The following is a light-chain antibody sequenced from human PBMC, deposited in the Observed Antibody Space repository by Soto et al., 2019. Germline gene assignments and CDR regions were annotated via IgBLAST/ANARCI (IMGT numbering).Light chain of an antibody. CDR2: GAS. Sequence: EIVLTQSPGTLSLSPGERATLSCRASQSVSSSYLAWYQQQPGQAPRLLIYGASSRANGLPDRFSGGGSGTAFTLTISRLEPEDFAVYYCQQYGSSRLTFGPGTKVDIK. V-gene: IGKV3-20*01. CDR1: QSVSSSY. J-gene: IGKJ3*01. CDR3: QQYGSSRLT.